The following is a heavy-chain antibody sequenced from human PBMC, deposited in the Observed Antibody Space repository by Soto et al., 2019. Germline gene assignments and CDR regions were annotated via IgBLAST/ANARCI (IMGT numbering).Heavy chain of an antibody. Sequence: QVQLVQSGAEVKKPGASVKVSCKASGYTFTSYAMHWVRQAPGQRHEWMGWINAGNGNTKYSQKFQGRVTITRETSASTAYMELSSLRSEDTAVYYWARSITMIVVVIRDFAFDIWGQGTMVTVSS. V-gene: IGHV1-3*01. J-gene: IGHJ3*02. CDR1: GYTFTSYA. CDR3: ARSITMIVVVIRDFAFDI. CDR2: INAGNGNT. D-gene: IGHD3-22*01.